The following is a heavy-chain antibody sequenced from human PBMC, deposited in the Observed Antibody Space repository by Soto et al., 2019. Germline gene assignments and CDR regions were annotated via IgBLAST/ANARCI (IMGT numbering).Heavy chain of an antibody. CDR1: GGSFSGYY. CDR2: INHSGST. CDR3: ARVMGSSWLYYYYGMDV. D-gene: IGHD6-13*01. Sequence: LSLTCAVYGGSFSGYYWSWIRQPPGKGLEWIGEINHSGSTNYNPSLKSRVTISVDTSKNQFSLKLSSVTAADTAVYYCARVMGSSWLYYYYGMDVWGQGTTVTVSS. V-gene: IGHV4-34*01. J-gene: IGHJ6*02.